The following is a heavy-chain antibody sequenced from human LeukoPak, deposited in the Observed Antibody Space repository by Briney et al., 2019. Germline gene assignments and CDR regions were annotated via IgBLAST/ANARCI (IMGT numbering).Heavy chain of an antibody. CDR3: ARDSSEGTDY. D-gene: IGHD6-25*01. CDR2: ISSSSSYI. J-gene: IGHJ4*02. Sequence: PGGSLRLSCAASGFSFSSYSMNWVRQAPGKGLEWVSSISSSSSYIYYADSVKGRFTISRDNAKNSLYLQMNSLRAEDTAVYYCARDSSEGTDYWGQGTLVTVSS. CDR1: GFSFSSYS. V-gene: IGHV3-21*01.